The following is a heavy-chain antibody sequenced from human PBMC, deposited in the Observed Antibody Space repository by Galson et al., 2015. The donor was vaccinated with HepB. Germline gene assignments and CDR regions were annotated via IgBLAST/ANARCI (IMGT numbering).Heavy chain of an antibody. CDR3: ARDDNGDVGAFDV. CDR1: GFTFTNYG. CDR2: IYDGARNE. V-gene: IGHV3-33*01. D-gene: IGHD4-17*01. J-gene: IGHJ3*01. Sequence: SLRLSCAASGFTFTNYGIHWVRQAPGKGLEWVAGIYDGARNEFYGEAVNGRFTIARDNSKNTVHLQMNSLRAEDTAVYYCARDDNGDVGAFDVWGQGTMVTVSS.